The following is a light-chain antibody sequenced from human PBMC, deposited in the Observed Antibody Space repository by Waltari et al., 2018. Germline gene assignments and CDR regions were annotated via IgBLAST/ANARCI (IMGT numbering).Light chain of an antibody. CDR2: AAS. V-gene: IGKV1-39*01. CDR1: QSISTA. J-gene: IGKJ4*01. Sequence: DIQMTQSPSSLSASVGDRVTITCRASQSISTALSCYLQKPGKAPKLLIYAASLLQDRVPSRFRGSGSGTDFTLTISNLQPEDFATYFCHQSYKAPQTFGGGTRLEIK. CDR3: HQSYKAPQT.